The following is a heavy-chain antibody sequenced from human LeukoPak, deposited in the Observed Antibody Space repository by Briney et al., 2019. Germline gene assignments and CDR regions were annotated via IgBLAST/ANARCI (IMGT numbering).Heavy chain of an antibody. V-gene: IGHV3-21*04. D-gene: IGHD5-24*01. CDR3: VKDDGWVQYAN. Sequence: GGPLRLSCAASGFTFSSYSMNWVRQAPGKGLEWVSSISSSSSYIYYADSVKGRFTISRDNSKNTLYLQMNSLSAEDAAVYYCVKDDGWVQYANWGQGTLVTVSS. J-gene: IGHJ4*02. CDR2: ISSSSSYI. CDR1: GFTFSSYS.